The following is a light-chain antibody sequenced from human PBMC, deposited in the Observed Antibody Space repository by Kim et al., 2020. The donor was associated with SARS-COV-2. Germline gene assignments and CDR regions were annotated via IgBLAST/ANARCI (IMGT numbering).Light chain of an antibody. CDR2: GAS. V-gene: IGKV1-17*01. Sequence: ASVGDRATITCRARQDIGNDLGWYQQNPGSAPKRLIYGASNLQSGVTSRFSGSGSETEFTLTINSLQPEDFAIYFCLQHRTYPITFGQGTRLEIK. CDR3: LQHRTYPIT. J-gene: IGKJ5*01. CDR1: QDIGND.